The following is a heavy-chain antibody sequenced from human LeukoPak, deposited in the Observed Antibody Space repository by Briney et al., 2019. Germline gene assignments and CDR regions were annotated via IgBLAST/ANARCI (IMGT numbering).Heavy chain of an antibody. Sequence: SETLSLTCTVSGGSINNYYWSWIRQTPGKGLECIGYIYYTGSTNYNPSLKSRITISVDTSKNQFSLKLSSVTAADTAVYYCARGKVISYWFDPWGQGTLVTVSS. V-gene: IGHV4-59*13. J-gene: IGHJ5*02. CDR3: ARGKVISYWFDP. D-gene: IGHD3-22*01. CDR1: GGSINNYY. CDR2: IYYTGST.